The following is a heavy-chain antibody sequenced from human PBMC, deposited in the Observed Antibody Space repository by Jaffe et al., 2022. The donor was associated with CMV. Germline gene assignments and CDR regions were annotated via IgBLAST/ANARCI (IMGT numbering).Heavy chain of an antibody. Sequence: QVQLVESGGGLVKPGGSLRLSCAASGFIFSDYYMTWIRQAPGKGLEWLSYISNTGTTIYYADSVKGRFTISRDIAKNSAYLQMTNLRVEDTAVYYCARDLGSLWRPTSSYGLDVWGQGTTVIVSS. CDR2: ISNTGTTI. D-gene: IGHD1-1*01. J-gene: IGHJ6*02. V-gene: IGHV3-11*01. CDR1: GFIFSDYY. CDR3: ARDLGSLWRPTSSYGLDV.